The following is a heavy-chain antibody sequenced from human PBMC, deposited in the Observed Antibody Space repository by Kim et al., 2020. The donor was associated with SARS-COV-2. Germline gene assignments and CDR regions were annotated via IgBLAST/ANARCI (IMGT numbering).Heavy chain of an antibody. D-gene: IGHD3-10*01. CDR1: GYTFTSYY. Sequence: ASVKVSCKASGYTFTSYYMHWVRQAPGQGLEWMGIINPSGGSTSYAQKFQGRVTMTRDTSTSTVYMELSSLRSEDTAVYYCARGGYYYGSGSYYSRDDAFDIWGQGTMVTVSS. CDR3: ARGGYYYGSGSYYSRDDAFDI. V-gene: IGHV1-46*01. J-gene: IGHJ3*02. CDR2: INPSGGST.